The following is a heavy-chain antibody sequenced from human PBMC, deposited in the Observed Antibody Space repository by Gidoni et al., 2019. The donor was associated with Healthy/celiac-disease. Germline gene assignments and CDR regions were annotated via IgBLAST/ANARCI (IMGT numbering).Heavy chain of an antibody. Sequence: QVQLVESGGGVVQPGRSLRLSCAASGFTFSSYGMHWVRQAPGKGLEWVAVISYDGSNKYYADSVKGRFTISRDNSKNTLYLQMNSLRAEDTAVYYCAKDGNEAMVRGVNGYWGQGTLVTASS. D-gene: IGHD3-10*01. CDR3: AKDGNEAMVRGVNGY. J-gene: IGHJ4*02. CDR1: GFTFSSYG. V-gene: IGHV3-30*18. CDR2: ISYDGSNK.